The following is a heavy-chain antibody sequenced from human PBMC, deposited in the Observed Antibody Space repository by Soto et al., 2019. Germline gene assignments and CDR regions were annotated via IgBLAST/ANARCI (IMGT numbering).Heavy chain of an antibody. Sequence: GASVKISCKASGYTFTSYDINWVRQATGQGLEWMGWMNPNSGNTGYAQKFQGRVTMTRNTSISTAYMELSSLRSEDTAVYYCARGGTAADWFDPWGQGTLVTVSS. J-gene: IGHJ5*02. V-gene: IGHV1-8*01. CDR2: MNPNSGNT. D-gene: IGHD6-13*01. CDR1: GYTFTSYD. CDR3: ARGGTAADWFDP.